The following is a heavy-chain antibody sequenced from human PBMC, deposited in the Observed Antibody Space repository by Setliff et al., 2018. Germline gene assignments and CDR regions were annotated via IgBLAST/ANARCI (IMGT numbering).Heavy chain of an antibody. CDR2: ISYDKRNE. J-gene: IGHJ4*02. CDR1: GFTFNTYA. Sequence: GGSLRLSCATSGFTFNTYAMSWVRQPPGKGLEWVAVISYDKRNEYYADSVKGRFTISRDNSKNTLYLQMSSLTTEDTAVYYCRLWFGELLRDYWGQGTLVTVSS. CDR3: RLWFGELLRDY. D-gene: IGHD3-10*01. V-gene: IGHV3-30*14.